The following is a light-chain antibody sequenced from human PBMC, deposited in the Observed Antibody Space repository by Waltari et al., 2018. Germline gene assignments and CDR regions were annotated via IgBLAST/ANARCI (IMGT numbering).Light chain of an antibody. Sequence: QSALTQPPSASGSPGQSVTISCTGSSRDVGGYNYVSWYQQHPGKAPKRMIYGVDKRPSGGPDRFSGSKSGNTASRTVSGLQAEDEADYFCASYASTRKVFGGGTKLTVL. CDR1: SRDVGGYNY. J-gene: IGLJ3*02. CDR2: GVD. CDR3: ASYASTRKV. V-gene: IGLV2-8*01.